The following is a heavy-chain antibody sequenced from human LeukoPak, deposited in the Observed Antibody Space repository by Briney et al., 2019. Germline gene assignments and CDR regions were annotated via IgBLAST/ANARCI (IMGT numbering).Heavy chain of an antibody. CDR3: ASMGGYCSGGSCLTPV. CDR2: INHSGST. D-gene: IGHD2-15*01. V-gene: IGHV4-34*01. CDR1: GGSFSGYY. J-gene: IGHJ4*02. Sequence: PSETLSLTCAVYGGSFSGYYWSWIRQPPGKGLEWIGEINHSGSTNYNPSLKSRATMSVDTSKNQFSLKLSSVTAADTAVYYCASMGGYCSGGSCLTPVWGQGTLVTVSS.